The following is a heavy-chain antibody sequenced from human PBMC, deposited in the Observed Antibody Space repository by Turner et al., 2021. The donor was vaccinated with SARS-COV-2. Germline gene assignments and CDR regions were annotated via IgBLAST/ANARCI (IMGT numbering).Heavy chain of an antibody. CDR1: GFTFSSYS. Sequence: EVQLVDFGGGLVQPGGSLRLSCAASGFTFSSYSMNWVRQAPGKGLEWVSYISSSSSTIYYADSVKGRFTISRDNAKNSLYLQMNSLRAEDTAVYYCARDPSKIQLWLHYYFDYWGQGTLVTVSS. J-gene: IGHJ4*02. V-gene: IGHV3-48*01. CDR2: ISSSSSTI. CDR3: ARDPSKIQLWLHYYFDY. D-gene: IGHD5-18*01.